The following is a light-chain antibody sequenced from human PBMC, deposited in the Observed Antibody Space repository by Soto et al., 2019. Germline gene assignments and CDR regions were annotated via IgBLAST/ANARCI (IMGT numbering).Light chain of an antibody. CDR2: AAS. V-gene: IGKV3-20*01. Sequence: EILLTQSPSTLSLSPVEGVALSGMASQSVTVNSLAWYQQKPGQAPRLLIYAASTRAAAVPDRFTGSGSGTDFALTISRLEPEDFGVYYCQQYGDSPLTSGPGTKVDIK. CDR3: QQYGDSPLT. CDR1: QSVTVNS. J-gene: IGKJ3*01.